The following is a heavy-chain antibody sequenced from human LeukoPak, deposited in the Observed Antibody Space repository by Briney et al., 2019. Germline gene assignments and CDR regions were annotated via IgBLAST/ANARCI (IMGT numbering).Heavy chain of an antibody. CDR2: ICVKNGDR. CDR1: GYTFTEYY. J-gene: IGHJ3*01. CDR3: ARDGVAGPSDAFDL. V-gene: IGHV1-2*02. Sequence: GASVRVSCRAYGYTFTEYYIHWVRQAPGQGLEWMTYICVKNGDRHYAQKFQGRVTMTLDTSLSTAYMELKWLTSDDTAMYYCARDGVAGPSDAFDLWGQGTMVTVSS. D-gene: IGHD6-19*01.